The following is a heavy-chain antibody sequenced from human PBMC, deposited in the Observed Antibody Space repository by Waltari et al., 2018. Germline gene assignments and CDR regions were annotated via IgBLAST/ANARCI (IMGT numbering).Heavy chain of an antibody. CDR1: GFTFSSYA. D-gene: IGHD6-19*01. V-gene: IGHV3-23*01. J-gene: IGHJ4*02. CDR3: AKGFGWLVHYFDY. Sequence: EVQLLESGGGLVQPGGSLRLPCAASGFTFSSYAMSWVRQAPGKGLEWVSAISGSGGSTYYADSVKGRFTISRDNSKNTLYLQMNSLRAEDTAVYYCAKGFGWLVHYFDYWGQGTLVTVSS. CDR2: ISGSGGST.